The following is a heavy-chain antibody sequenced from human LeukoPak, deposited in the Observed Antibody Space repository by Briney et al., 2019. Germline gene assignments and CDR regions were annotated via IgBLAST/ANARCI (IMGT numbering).Heavy chain of an antibody. D-gene: IGHD6-13*01. J-gene: IGHJ4*02. V-gene: IGHV4-59*08. CDR1: GGSISSYY. Sequence: SETLSLTCTVSGGSISSYYWSWIRQPPGKGLEWIGYIYYSGSTNYNPSLKSRVTISVDTSKNQFSPKLSSVTAADTAVYYCARLGSSSWYVRGYFDYWGQGTLVTVSS. CDR3: ARLGSSSWYVRGYFDY. CDR2: IYYSGST.